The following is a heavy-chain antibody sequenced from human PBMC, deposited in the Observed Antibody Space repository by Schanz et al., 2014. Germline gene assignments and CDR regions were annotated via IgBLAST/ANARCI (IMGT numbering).Heavy chain of an antibody. D-gene: IGHD6-19*01. Sequence: QVQLVQSGAEVKKPGASVKVSCKASGYTFTSYGINWVRQAPGQGLEWMGWISPYNGNTNYAQKLQGRVTMTADTSTSTVYMELSSLKTEDTAVYYCTTYCDGGCAIDNWGQGALVTVSS. J-gene: IGHJ4*02. CDR1: GYTFTSYG. V-gene: IGHV1-18*01. CDR3: TTYCDGGCAIDN. CDR2: ISPYNGNT.